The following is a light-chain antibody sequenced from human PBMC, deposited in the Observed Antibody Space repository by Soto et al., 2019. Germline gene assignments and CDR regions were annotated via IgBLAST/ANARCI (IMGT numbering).Light chain of an antibody. CDR2: DAS. Sequence: DIQMTQSPSTLSASVGDRVTITCRASQSISSWLAWYQQKPGKAPKLLIYDASILESGVPSRFSGSGSGTAFPLTISSLKHDDFATYYCPQYNSFYLTFGGGTKVEIK. V-gene: IGKV1-5*01. J-gene: IGKJ4*01. CDR1: QSISSW. CDR3: PQYNSFYLT.